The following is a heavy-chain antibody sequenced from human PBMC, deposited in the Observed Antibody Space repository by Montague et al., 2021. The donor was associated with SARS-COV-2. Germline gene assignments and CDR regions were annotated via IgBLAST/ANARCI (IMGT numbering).Heavy chain of an antibody. CDR3: ARGVDY. J-gene: IGHJ4*02. CDR2: IYYSGST. CDR1: GGSISSNY. V-gene: IGHV4-59*01. Sequence: SETLSLTCTVSGGSISSNYWSWIRQRPGKGLEWIGYIYYSGSTNYNPYPKSRVTISVDTSKNKFSLKLSSVTAADTAVYYCARGVDYWGQGTLVTVSS.